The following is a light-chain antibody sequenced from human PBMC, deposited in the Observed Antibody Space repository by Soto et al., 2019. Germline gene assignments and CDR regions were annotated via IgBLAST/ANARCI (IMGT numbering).Light chain of an antibody. CDR2: EVS. Sequence: QSALTQPPSASGSPGQSVTISCTGTSSDVGAYNYVSWYQQQPGKAPKLMISEVSKRPSGVPDRFSGSKSGNTASLTVSGLQAEDEADYYCSSYAGSNNVVFGGGTKLTVL. V-gene: IGLV2-8*01. CDR3: SSYAGSNNVV. CDR1: SSDVGAYNY. J-gene: IGLJ3*02.